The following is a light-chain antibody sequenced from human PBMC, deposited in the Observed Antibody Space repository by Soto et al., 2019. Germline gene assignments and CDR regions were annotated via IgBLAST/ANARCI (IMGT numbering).Light chain of an antibody. V-gene: IGKV3-20*01. J-gene: IGKJ1*01. CDR2: ETY. CDR3: QQYGGSSKT. CDR1: QSVSSN. Sequence: EVEMTQAPATLSASPGERVTLSCRANQSVSSNSAWYQQNPGQAAGLLNYETYRRAPGRRYSFSCSGSGIDFTHPISRLDPEDFGVYVWQQYGGSSKTFGPGTKVNIK.